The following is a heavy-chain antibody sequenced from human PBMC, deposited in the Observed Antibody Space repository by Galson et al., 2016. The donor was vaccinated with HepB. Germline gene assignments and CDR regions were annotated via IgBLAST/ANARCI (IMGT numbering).Heavy chain of an antibody. CDR1: QTQFSNYV. CDR3: ATEMSPY. J-gene: IGHJ4*02. Sequence: SLRLSCAASQTQFSNYVMSWVRQIPGKGLEWVAGISGHGGGAYYADSVRGRFAISRDNSNNTVYLQMNGLRAKDTALYYCATEMSPYWGQGTLVTVSS. V-gene: IGHV3-23*01. CDR2: ISGHGGGA.